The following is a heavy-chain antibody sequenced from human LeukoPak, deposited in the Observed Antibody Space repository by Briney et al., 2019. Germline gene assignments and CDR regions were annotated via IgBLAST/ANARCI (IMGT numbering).Heavy chain of an antibody. Sequence: ASVKVSCKASGYTFTSYYMHWVRQAPGQGLEWMGIINPSGGSTSYAQKFQGRVTITADESTSTAYMELSSLRSEDAAVYYCARDSNSNYESYYYYGMDVWGQGTTVTVSS. CDR1: GYTFTSYY. CDR3: ARDSNSNYESYYYYGMDV. D-gene: IGHD4-11*01. V-gene: IGHV1-46*01. CDR2: INPSGGST. J-gene: IGHJ6*02.